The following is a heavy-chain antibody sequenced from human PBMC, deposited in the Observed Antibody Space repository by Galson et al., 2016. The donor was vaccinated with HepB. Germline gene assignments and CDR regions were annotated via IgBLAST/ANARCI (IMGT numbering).Heavy chain of an antibody. CDR1: GFTFSTYD. CDR3: AKRAGGFGEGQFDH. CDR2: INGVGDWA. D-gene: IGHD3-10*01. J-gene: IGHJ4*02. Sequence: SLRLSCAVSGFTFSTYDMSWVRQAPGKGLEWVATINGVGDWAPSAGSVSGRFTISKDNSRNTLYLQMNSLRAEDTAIYFCAKRAGGFGEGQFDHWGPGTMVSVSS. V-gene: IGHV3-23*01.